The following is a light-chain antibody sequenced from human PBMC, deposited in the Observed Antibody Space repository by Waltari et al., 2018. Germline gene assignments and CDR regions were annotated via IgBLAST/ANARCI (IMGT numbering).Light chain of an antibody. CDR3: AAWDDSLDVV. Sequence: QSVLTQPPSASGTPGPRVTISCSGSSSNIGSNTVNWYQQLPGTAPKRLIYSNNQRHSGVPDRFSGSKSGTSASLAISGLQSEDEADYYCAAWDDSLDVVFGGGTKLTVL. CDR2: SNN. V-gene: IGLV1-44*01. CDR1: SSNIGSNT. J-gene: IGLJ2*01.